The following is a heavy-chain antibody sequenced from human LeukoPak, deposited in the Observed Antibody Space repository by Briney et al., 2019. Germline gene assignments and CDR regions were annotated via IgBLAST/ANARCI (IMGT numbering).Heavy chain of an antibody. Sequence: SSETLSLTCTVSGGSITSNTSYWDWIRQPPGRGLEWIGSIYYSGSTYYSPSLKSRVTMSVDTSKNQFSLKLTSVNAADTAVYYCARRAVVPAAKSVFDYWGQGTLVTVSS. CDR2: IYYSGST. CDR3: ARRAVVPAAKSVFDY. CDR1: GGSITSNTSY. V-gene: IGHV4-39*01. J-gene: IGHJ4*02. D-gene: IGHD2-2*01.